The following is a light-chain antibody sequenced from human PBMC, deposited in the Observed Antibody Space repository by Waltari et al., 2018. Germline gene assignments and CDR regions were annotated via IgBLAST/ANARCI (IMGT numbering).Light chain of an antibody. CDR3: AAWDDSLNGVV. Sequence: QSVLTQPPSVSEAPRQRVTLSCSGSRSNIGTNAVHWYQQLPGKAPKLLIYYDDLLPSGVSDRFSGSKSGTSASLAISGLQSEDEADYYCAAWDDSLNGVVFGGGTKLTVL. CDR1: RSNIGTNA. V-gene: IGLV1-36*01. J-gene: IGLJ2*01. CDR2: YDD.